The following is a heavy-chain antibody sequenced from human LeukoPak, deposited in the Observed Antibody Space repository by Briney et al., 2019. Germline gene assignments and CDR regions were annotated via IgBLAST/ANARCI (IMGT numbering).Heavy chain of an antibody. J-gene: IGHJ5*02. V-gene: IGHV4-38-2*02. D-gene: IGHD2-2*01. CDR2: IYHSGST. CDR3: ARHAPHGDWFDP. CDR1: GYSISSGYY. Sequence: KPSETLSLTCTVSGYSISSGYYWGWIRQPPGKGLEWIGSIYHSGSTNFNPSLKSRVSISVDKSKNHFSLRLSSVTAADTAVFYCARHAPHGDWFDPWGQGTLVTVSS.